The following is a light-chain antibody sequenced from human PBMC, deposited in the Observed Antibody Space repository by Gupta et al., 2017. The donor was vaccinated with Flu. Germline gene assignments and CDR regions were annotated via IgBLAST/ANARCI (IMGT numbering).Light chain of an antibody. CDR1: QRISSY. J-gene: IGKJ1*01. V-gene: IGKV1-39*01. CDR2: AAS. CDR3: QQSDSSPQT. Sequence: PSSLSASVGDRVTVTCRASQRISSYLNWYQQKPGKAPRLLINAASSLQSGVPSRFSGSGSGTDFTLTINSLQPEDFATYYCQQSDSSPQTFGQGTKVEMK.